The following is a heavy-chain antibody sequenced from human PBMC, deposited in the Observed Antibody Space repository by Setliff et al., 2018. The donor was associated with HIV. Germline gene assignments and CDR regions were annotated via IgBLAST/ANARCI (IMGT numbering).Heavy chain of an antibody. CDR1: GFAFSDYS. CDR2: ISSGSGFI. D-gene: IGHD5-12*01. CDR3: ARACVGHFTATSWSFDY. Sequence: GGSLRLSCAASGFAFSDYSINWVRQPPGKGLEWVSSISSGSGFIYYADSVKGRFTISRDHAKNSVFLQMDSLRAEDTATYYCARACVGHFTATSWSFDYWGQGALVTVSS. J-gene: IGHJ4*02. V-gene: IGHV3-21*04.